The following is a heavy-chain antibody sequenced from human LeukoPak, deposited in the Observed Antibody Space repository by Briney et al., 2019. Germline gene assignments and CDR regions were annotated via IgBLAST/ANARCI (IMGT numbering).Heavy chain of an antibody. CDR3: ARAGGGVVTPVTLVY. V-gene: IGHV1-69*06. J-gene: IGHJ4*02. CDR1: GGTFSSYA. D-gene: IGHD4-23*01. Sequence: SVKVSCKASGGTFSSYAISWVRQAPGQGLEWMGGIIPIFGTANYAQMFQGRVTITADKSTGTAYMELSSLRSEDTAVYYCARAGGGVVTPVTLVYWGQGTPVTVSS. CDR2: IIPIFGTA.